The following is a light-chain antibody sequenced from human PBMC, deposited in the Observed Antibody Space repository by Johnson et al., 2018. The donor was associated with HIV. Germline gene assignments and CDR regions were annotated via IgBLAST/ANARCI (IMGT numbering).Light chain of an antibody. CDR3: GTWDGSLSALYV. CDR1: SSNIGNNY. CDR2: ENN. V-gene: IGLV1-51*01. Sequence: QAVLTQPPSVSAAPGQKVTISCSGSSSNIGNNYVSWYQHLPGTAPQLLIYENNKQPSGIPDRFSGSKSGTSATLGITGLQTGDEGDYYCGTWDGSLSALYVFGTGTKVTVL. J-gene: IGLJ1*01.